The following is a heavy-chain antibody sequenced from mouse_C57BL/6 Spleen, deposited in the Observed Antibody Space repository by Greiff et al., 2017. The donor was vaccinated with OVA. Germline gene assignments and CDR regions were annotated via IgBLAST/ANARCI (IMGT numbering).Heavy chain of an antibody. Sequence: QVQLQQPGAELVMPGASVKLSCKASGYTFTSYWMHWVKQRPGQGLEWIGEIDPSDSYTNYNQKFKGKSTLTVDKSYSTVYMQLSRLTAEDPGVYYCAIYGSSVAYWGQGTLVTVPA. D-gene: IGHD1-1*01. CDR1: GYTFTSYW. J-gene: IGHJ3*01. CDR2: IDPSDSYT. V-gene: IGHV1-69*01. CDR3: AIYGSSVAY.